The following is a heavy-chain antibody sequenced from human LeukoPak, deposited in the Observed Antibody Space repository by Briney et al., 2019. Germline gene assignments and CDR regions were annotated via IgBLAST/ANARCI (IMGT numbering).Heavy chain of an antibody. CDR1: GYTFTSYY. CDR2: INPTGGST. V-gene: IGHV1-46*01. Sequence: GASVKVSCKASGYTFTSYYMHWVRQAPGQGLEWMGLINPTGGSTGYAQKFQGRVTMTRDMSTSTVYMELSSLRSEDTAVYYCARSPAIWQSNDYWGQGTLVTVSS. D-gene: IGHD3-3*01. CDR3: ARSPAIWQSNDY. J-gene: IGHJ4*02.